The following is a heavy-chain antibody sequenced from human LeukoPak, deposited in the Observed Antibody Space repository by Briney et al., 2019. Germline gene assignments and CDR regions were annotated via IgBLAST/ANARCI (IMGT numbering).Heavy chain of an antibody. V-gene: IGHV4-59*08. J-gene: IGHJ4*02. D-gene: IGHD5-24*01. CDR2: IYYSGST. Sequence: PSETLSLTCTVSGGSISSYYWSWVRQPPGKGLEWIGYIYYSGSTKYNPSLKSRVSISVDTSKNQFSLKLSSVTAADTAVYYCARGAGAGYNLQPFDYWGQGTLVTVSS. CDR3: ARGAGAGYNLQPFDY. CDR1: GGSISSYY.